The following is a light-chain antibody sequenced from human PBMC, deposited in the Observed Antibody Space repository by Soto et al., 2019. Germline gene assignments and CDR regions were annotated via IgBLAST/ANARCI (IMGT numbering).Light chain of an antibody. CDR1: QSVSRSY. V-gene: IGKV3-20*01. CDR3: QHYGDSSYT. Sequence: EIVLTQSPGTLSLSPGERATLSCRASQSVSRSYLAWYQQKPGQAPRLLIYGASSRATGIPDRFTGSGSGTDFTLTISRLEPEDFAVYSCQHYGDSSYTFGQGTMLEIK. CDR2: GAS. J-gene: IGKJ2*01.